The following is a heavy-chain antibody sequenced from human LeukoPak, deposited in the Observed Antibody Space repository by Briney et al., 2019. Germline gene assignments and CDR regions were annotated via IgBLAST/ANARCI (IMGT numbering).Heavy chain of an antibody. CDR1: GDSVSSNSAA. CDR3: ARVRIAARFYFDY. D-gene: IGHD6-6*01. CDR2: TYYRSKWYN. V-gene: IGHV6-1*01. J-gene: IGHJ4*02. Sequence: SQTLSLTCAISGDSVSSNSAAWNWMRQSPSRGLEWLGRTYYRSKWYNDYAVSVKSRITINPDTSKNQFSLQLNSVTPEDTAVYYCARVRIAARFYFDYWGQGTLVTVSS.